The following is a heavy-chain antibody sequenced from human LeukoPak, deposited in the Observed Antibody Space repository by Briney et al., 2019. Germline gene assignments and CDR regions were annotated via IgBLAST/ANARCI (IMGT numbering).Heavy chain of an antibody. CDR1: GFSLSTSW. J-gene: IGHJ3*02. D-gene: IGHD6-19*01. CDR2: VNADGSSS. Sequence: GSLRLSCAASGFSLSTSWMHWVRQTPGKGLVWVSRVNADGSSSDYADSVKGRFTISRDNAMNTLYLQMNSLRAEDTALYYCAKVVAGSRNAFDIWGQGTMVTVSS. CDR3: AKVVAGSRNAFDI. V-gene: IGHV3-74*01.